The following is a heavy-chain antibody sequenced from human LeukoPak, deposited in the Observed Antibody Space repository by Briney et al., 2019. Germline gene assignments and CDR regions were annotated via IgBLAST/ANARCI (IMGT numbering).Heavy chain of an antibody. CDR2: INTDGTVT. CDR1: GFTFRKYW. Sequence: AGSLRLSCAASGFTFRKYWMLWVRQAPGKGLESVSRINTDGTVTTYAESVEGRFTVSRDNADNTMFLQMNSVRDEDTAVYYCATNQWLAPPPDSWGQGTPVTVSS. J-gene: IGHJ4*02. D-gene: IGHD6-19*01. CDR3: ATNQWLAPPPDS. V-gene: IGHV3-74*01.